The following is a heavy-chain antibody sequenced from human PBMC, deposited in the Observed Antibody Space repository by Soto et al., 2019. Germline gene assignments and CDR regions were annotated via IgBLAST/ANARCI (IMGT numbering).Heavy chain of an antibody. J-gene: IGHJ4*02. D-gene: IGHD5-12*01. CDR2: IIPLFGTP. V-gene: IGHV1-69*13. Sequence: SVKVSCKASGVTFNRQDMRWVRQAPGQALEWMGGIIPLFGTPHYAEKLQDRVTITADESTGRAYLELSSLTSEDTAVYYCATSEGRDGYSFDYWGPGTLVTVSS. CDR3: ATSEGRDGYSFDY. CDR1: GVTFNRQD.